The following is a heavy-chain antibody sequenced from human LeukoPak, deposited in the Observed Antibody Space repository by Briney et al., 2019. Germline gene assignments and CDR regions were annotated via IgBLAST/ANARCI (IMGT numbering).Heavy chain of an antibody. V-gene: IGHV4-34*01. Sequence: SETLSLTCAVYGGSFSGYYWSWIRQPPGKGLEWIGEINHSGSTNYNPSLKSRVTISVDTSKNQFSLKLSSVTAADTAVYYCARHRGLVVRGVILYYYMDVWGKGTTVTISS. CDR3: ARHRGLVVRGVILYYYMDV. J-gene: IGHJ6*03. D-gene: IGHD3-10*01. CDR1: GGSFSGYY. CDR2: INHSGST.